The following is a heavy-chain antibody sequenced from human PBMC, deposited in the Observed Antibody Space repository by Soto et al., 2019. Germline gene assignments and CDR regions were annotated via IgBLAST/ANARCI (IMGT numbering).Heavy chain of an antibody. CDR3: ARVERGTATTVVDAFDI. CDR1: GGFVSSGSYY. J-gene: IGHJ3*02. V-gene: IGHV4-61*01. D-gene: IGHD1-1*01. CDR2: MRQNGGT. Sequence: SETLSLTCAVYGGFVSSGSYYWSWIRQPPGKGLEWIGEMRQNGGTHFKPSLKSRVSISVDTSKNLFSLKMSSVTAAYTALYYCARVERGTATTVVDAFDIWGPGTMVTVSS.